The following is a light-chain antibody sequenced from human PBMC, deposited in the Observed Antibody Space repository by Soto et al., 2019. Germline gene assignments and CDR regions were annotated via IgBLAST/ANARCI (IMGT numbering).Light chain of an antibody. CDR3: QQSHSFPLT. CDR2: AAS. Sequence: IQMMQSPSSLSASVGDRVTITCRASQSISNYLNWYQQKPGKAPKLLIYAASTLPNGVPSRFSGRGSGTEFTLTINSLQPEDSATYYCQQSHSFPLTFGGGTKVDI. J-gene: IGKJ4*01. CDR1: QSISNY. V-gene: IGKV1-39*01.